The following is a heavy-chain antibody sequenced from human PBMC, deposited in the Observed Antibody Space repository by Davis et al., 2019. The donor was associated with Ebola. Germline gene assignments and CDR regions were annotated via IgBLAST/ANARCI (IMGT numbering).Heavy chain of an antibody. D-gene: IGHD4-17*01. Sequence: ASVKVSCKASGYTFTGSYMHWVRQAPGQGLEWMGRINPNSGGTNYAQKFQGRVTITRDTSASTAYMELSSLRSEDTAVYYCAREADYGDYGRDAFDIWGQGTMVIVSS. J-gene: IGHJ3*02. CDR2: INPNSGGT. CDR3: AREADYGDYGRDAFDI. V-gene: IGHV1-2*06. CDR1: GYTFTGSY.